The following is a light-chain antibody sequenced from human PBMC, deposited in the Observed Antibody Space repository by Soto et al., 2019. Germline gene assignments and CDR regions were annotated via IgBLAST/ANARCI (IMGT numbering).Light chain of an antibody. V-gene: IGKV3-15*01. CDR1: QGIGST. CDR3: HQYNSWPRGT. CDR2: DAS. Sequence: IVMTQSPATLSVSPGERATLSCRASQGIGSTLAWYQQKPGQTPRLLIYDASTRATGIPARFSGIGSGTEFTLIISSLQSEDSAVYYCHQYNSWPRGTFGPGTKVEIK. J-gene: IGKJ3*01.